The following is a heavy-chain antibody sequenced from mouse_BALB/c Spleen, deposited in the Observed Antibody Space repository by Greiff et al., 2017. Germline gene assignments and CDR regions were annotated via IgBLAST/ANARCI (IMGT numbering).Heavy chain of an antibody. Sequence: VKLEESGPGLVQPSQSLSITCTVSGFSLTSYGVHWVRQSPGKGLEWLGVIWSGGSTDYNAAFISRLSISKDNSKSQVFFKMNSLQANDTAIYYCARNLLRRKVMDYWGQGTSVTVSS. CDR2: IWSGGST. CDR1: GFSLTSYG. V-gene: IGHV2-2*02. D-gene: IGHD1-1*01. J-gene: IGHJ4*01. CDR3: ARNLLRRKVMDY.